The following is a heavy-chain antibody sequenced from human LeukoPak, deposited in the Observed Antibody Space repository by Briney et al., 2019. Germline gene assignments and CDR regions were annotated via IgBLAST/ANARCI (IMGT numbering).Heavy chain of an antibody. J-gene: IGHJ6*03. CDR2: IWYDGSNK. D-gene: IGHD6-6*01. Sequence: GSLRLSCAASGFTFSSYGMHWVRQAPGKGLEWVAVIWYDGSNKYYADSVKGRFTISRDNSKNTLYLQMNSLRAEDTAVYYCAKDPGSSSRYYYMDVWGKGTTVTVSS. V-gene: IGHV3-33*06. CDR1: GFTFSSYG. CDR3: AKDPGSSSRYYYMDV.